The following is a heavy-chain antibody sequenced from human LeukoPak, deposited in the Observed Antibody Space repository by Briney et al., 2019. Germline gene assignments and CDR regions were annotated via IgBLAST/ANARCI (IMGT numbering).Heavy chain of an antibody. D-gene: IGHD2-2*01. CDR3: ASTERCSTTCPLDY. CDR2: INHSGST. J-gene: IGHJ4*02. Sequence: SETLSLTCAVYGGSFRGYYWSWIRQPPGKGLEWIGEINHSGSTNYNPSLKSRVTISLDTSMKKFSLKLNSVTAADTAVYYCASTERCSTTCPLDYWGQGTLVTVSS. CDR1: GGSFRGYY. V-gene: IGHV4-34*01.